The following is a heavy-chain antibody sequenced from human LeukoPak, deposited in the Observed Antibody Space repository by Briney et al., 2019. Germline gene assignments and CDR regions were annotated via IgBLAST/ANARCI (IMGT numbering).Heavy chain of an antibody. D-gene: IGHD3-22*01. CDR1: DDSITIYY. V-gene: IGHV4-59*01. Sequence: PSETLSLTCTVSDDSITIYYWSWIRQPPGKGLEWIGYIDHTGITNYNPSLKSRVTISVDTSKNQFSLKLKSVTAADTAVYYCARGFPPRRNYDSNGYYSYCFDYWGQGTLVTVSS. CDR3: ARGFPPRRNYDSNGYYSYCFDY. J-gene: IGHJ4*02. CDR2: IDHTGIT.